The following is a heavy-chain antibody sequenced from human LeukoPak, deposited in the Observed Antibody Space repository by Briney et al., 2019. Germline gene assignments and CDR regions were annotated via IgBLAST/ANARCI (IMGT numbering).Heavy chain of an antibody. D-gene: IGHD6-13*01. CDR3: AGGRESSSWRY. V-gene: IGHV1-8*03. J-gene: IGHJ4*02. CDR2: MNPNSGNT. Sequence: ASVKVSCKASGYTFTSYGISWVRQATGQGLEWMGWMNPNSGNTGYAQKFQGRVTITRNTSISTAYMELSSLRSEDTAVYYCAGGRESSSWRYWGQGTLVTVSS. CDR1: GYTFTSYG.